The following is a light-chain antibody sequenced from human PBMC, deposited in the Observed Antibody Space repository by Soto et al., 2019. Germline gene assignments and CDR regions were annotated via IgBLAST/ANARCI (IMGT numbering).Light chain of an antibody. V-gene: IGLV2-14*01. Sequence: QSALTQPASVSGSPGQSITISCTGTTNDVGGYKYVSWYQQHPGKAPQLMIYEVSNRPSGVSNRFSGSKSRNTASLTISGLQAEDEADYYCSSYTSGNTLVFGTGTKVTVL. CDR1: TNDVGGYKY. CDR2: EVS. J-gene: IGLJ1*01. CDR3: SSYTSGNTLV.